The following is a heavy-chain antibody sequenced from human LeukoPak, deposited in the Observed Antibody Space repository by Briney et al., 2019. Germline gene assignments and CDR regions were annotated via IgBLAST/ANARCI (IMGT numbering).Heavy chain of an antibody. CDR2: ISGSGGST. Sequence: GGSLRLSCVASGFTFSTYVMSWVRQAPGKGLERVSAISGSGGSTYYADSVKGRFTITRDNSKNTLYLQMNSLRAEDTAVYFCAKDPNWEHYFDCWGQGTLVTVSS. CDR1: GFTFSTYV. V-gene: IGHV3-23*01. J-gene: IGHJ4*02. CDR3: AKDPNWEHYFDC. D-gene: IGHD7-27*01.